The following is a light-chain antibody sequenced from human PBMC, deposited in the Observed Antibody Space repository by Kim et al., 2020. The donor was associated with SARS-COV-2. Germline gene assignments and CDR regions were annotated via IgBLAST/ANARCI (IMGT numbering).Light chain of an antibody. J-gene: IGKJ4*01. CDR2: ETS. V-gene: IGKV3-11*01. Sequence: SSGYSAAIASVTSQSLGNSIAWFQQKPGQARKQLIIETSNRDTGIHAQFSGSGSETGLTRTISGLEPKDFAVYYCQQRYDWPLTFGGGTMVDI. CDR1: QSLGNS. CDR3: QQRYDWPLT.